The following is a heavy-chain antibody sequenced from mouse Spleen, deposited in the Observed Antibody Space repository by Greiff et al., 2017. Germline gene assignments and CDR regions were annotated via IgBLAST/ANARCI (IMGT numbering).Heavy chain of an antibody. Sequence: DVKLQESGPGLVKPSQSLSLTCSVPGYSITSGYYWNWIRQFPGNKLEWMGYISYDGSNNYNPSLKNRISITRDTSKNQFFLKLNSVTTEDTATYYCASYYYGSRNYYFDYWGQGTTLTVSS. J-gene: IGHJ2*01. CDR2: ISYDGSN. CDR1: GYSITSGYY. D-gene: IGHD1-1*01. V-gene: IGHV3-6*01. CDR3: ASYYYGSRNYYFDY.